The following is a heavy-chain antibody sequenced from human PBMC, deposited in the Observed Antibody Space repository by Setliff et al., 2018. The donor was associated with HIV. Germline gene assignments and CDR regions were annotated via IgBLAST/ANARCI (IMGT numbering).Heavy chain of an antibody. D-gene: IGHD6-25*01. V-gene: IGHV5-51*01. CDR1: GYSFTSYW. CDR3: ARRLYSSEAFDP. Sequence: GESLKISCKGSGYSFTSYWIGWVRQVPGKGLEWMGIIYPGDSDTRYSPSFQGQVTMSADKSINTAYLQWSSLKASDTAMYYCARRLYSSEAFDPWGQGTLVTVSS. J-gene: IGHJ5*02. CDR2: IYPGDSDT.